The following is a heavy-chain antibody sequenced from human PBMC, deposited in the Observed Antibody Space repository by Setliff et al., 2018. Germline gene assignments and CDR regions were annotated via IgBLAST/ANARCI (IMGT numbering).Heavy chain of an antibody. CDR2: VFYNGAA. CDR1: GDSISDAS. CDR3: ARGGTYRYFDY. V-gene: IGHV4-59*01. Sequence: NPSETLSLTCTVSGDSISDASIMAWIRQPPGKGLEFIGYVFYNGAAKYDPSLKSRVTMSVDTSKTQFSLKMNSMTTADTAGYYCARGGTYRYFDYWGQGALVTVSS. J-gene: IGHJ4*02.